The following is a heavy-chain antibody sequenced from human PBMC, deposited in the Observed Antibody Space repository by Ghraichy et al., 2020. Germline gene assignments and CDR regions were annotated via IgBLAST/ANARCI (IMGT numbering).Heavy chain of an antibody. Sequence: LRLSCAVSGGSISSGGYSWSWIRQPPGKGLEWIGYIYHSGSTYYNPSLKSRVTISVDRSKNQFSLKLSSVTAADTAVYYCARAHYYDSSGSDAFDIWGQGTMVTVSS. CDR1: GGSISSGGYS. V-gene: IGHV4-30-2*01. CDR2: IYHSGST. D-gene: IGHD3-22*01. CDR3: ARAHYYDSSGSDAFDI. J-gene: IGHJ3*02.